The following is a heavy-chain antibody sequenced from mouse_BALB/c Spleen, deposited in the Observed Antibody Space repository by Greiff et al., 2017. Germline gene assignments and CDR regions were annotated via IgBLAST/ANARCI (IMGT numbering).Heavy chain of an antibody. V-gene: IGHV5-6*01. CDR2: ISSGGSYT. Sequence: VQLQQSGGDLVKPGGSLKLSCAASGFTFSSYGMSWVRQTPDKRLEWVATISSGGSYTYYPDSVKGRFTISRDNAKNTLYLQMSSLKSEDTAMYYCARQPHFDYWGQGTTLTVSS. CDR3: ARQPHFDY. CDR1: GFTFSSYG. J-gene: IGHJ2*01.